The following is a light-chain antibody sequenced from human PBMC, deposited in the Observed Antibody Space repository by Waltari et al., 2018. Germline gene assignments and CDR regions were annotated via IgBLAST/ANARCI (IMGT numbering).Light chain of an antibody. CDR2: DAV. CDR3: QYYTS. Sequence: VLTQSPGTLSLSPGERATLSCRASQGLGGGYLAWYQQNPGQPPRLLIHDAVSRATGIPDRFSGSGSGTDFTLTITRLGPEDFAVYYCQYYTSFGPGTRLDIK. CDR1: QGLGGGY. J-gene: IGKJ5*01. V-gene: IGKV3-20*01.